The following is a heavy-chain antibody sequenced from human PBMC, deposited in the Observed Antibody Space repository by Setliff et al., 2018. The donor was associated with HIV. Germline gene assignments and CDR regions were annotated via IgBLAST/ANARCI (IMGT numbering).Heavy chain of an antibody. CDR2: IDYSGST. D-gene: IGHD6-6*01. V-gene: IGHV4-59*08. Sequence: SETLSLTCTVSGGSISTYYWSWIRQPPGKGLEWVGSIDYSGSTNYIPSLKNRVTISVDTSKNHFSLRLSSVTAADTAVYYCARVFTAGRREYYFDLWGQGTLVTVS. CDR1: GGSISTYY. CDR3: ARVFTAGRREYYFDL. J-gene: IGHJ4*02.